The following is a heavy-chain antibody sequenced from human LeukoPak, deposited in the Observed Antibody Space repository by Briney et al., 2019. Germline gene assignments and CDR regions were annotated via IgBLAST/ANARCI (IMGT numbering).Heavy chain of an antibody. CDR3: ARLGITMVRGVPRASNWFDP. J-gene: IGHJ5*02. D-gene: IGHD3-10*01. CDR2: INHSGST. V-gene: IGHV4-34*01. CDR1: GGFISSGGYS. Sequence: SETLSLTCAVSGGFISSGGYSWSWIRQPPGKGLEWIGEINHSGSTNYNPSLKSRVTISVDTSKNQFSLKLSSVTAADTAVYYCARLGITMVRGVPRASNWFDPWGQGTLVTVSS.